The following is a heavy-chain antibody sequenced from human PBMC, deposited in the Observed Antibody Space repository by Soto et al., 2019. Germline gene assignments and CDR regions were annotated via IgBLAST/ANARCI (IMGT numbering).Heavy chain of an antibody. V-gene: IGHV3-15*01. CDR3: TTYSGYDDNYYYYYYMDV. CDR1: GFTFSNAW. Sequence: GGSLRLSCAASGFTFSNAWMSWVRQAPGKGLEWVGRIKSKTDGGTTDYAAPVKGRFTISRDDSKNTLYLQMNSLKTEDTAVYYCTTYSGYDDNYYYYYYMDVWGKGTTVTVSS. D-gene: IGHD5-12*01. J-gene: IGHJ6*03. CDR2: IKSKTDGGTT.